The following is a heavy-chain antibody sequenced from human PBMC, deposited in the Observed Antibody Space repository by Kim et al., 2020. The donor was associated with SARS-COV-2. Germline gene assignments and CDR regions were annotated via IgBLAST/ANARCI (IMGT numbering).Heavy chain of an antibody. CDR2: ISAYNGNT. CDR1: GYTFTSYG. Sequence: ASVKVSCKASGYTFTSYGISWVRQAPGQGLEWMGWISAYNGNTNYAQKLQGRVTMTTDTSTSTAYMELRSLRSDDTAVYYCARDQYYYDSRRRAKIDDAFDIWGQGTMVTVSS. J-gene: IGHJ3*02. CDR3: ARDQYYYDSRRRAKIDDAFDI. D-gene: IGHD3-22*01. V-gene: IGHV1-18*01.